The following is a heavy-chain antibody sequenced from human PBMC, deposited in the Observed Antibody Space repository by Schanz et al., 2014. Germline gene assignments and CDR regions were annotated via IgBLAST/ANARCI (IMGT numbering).Heavy chain of an antibody. CDR3: ARGGSSREFYTVSDV. Sequence: VQLVESGGDLVQPGGSLRLSCAGSGVDLSGNALHWVRQAPGKGLVWVYSLGILGATYSADSVKGRFTISRDSLHMNAVIVGATAVYYCARGGSSREFYTVSDVWGRGTTVTVS. CDR2: LGILGAT. J-gene: IGHJ6*02. CDR1: GVDLSGNA. D-gene: IGHD3-10*01. V-gene: IGHV3-13*01.